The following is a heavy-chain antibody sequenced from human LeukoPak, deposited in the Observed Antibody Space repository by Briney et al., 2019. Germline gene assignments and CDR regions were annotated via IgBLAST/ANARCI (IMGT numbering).Heavy chain of an antibody. CDR1: DYSISSGYY. J-gene: IGHJ4*02. CDR2: IFQSGHT. CDR3: ARGDEYYYDSRFDY. D-gene: IGHD3-22*01. V-gene: IGHV4-38-2*02. Sequence: SETLSLTCTVSDYSISSGYYWGWIRQPPGKGLGWTGSIFQSGHTYYSPSLKSRVTISVDTSKNQFSLKLSSVTAADTAVYYCARGDEYYYDSRFDYWGQGTLVTVSS.